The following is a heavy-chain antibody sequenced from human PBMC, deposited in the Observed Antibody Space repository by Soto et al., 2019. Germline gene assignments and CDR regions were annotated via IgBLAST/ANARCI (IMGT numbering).Heavy chain of an antibody. V-gene: IGHV4-59*01. Sequence: QVQLQESGPGLVKPSETLSLTCSVSGGSISAYYWSWIRQSPEKGLEYIAYSSYGGITNLNGALNGRVTMSIDASKNQFSLKAASLTAADTAVYYCARARKGTYITGGFDSWGQGTLVTVSS. J-gene: IGHJ4*02. CDR1: GGSISAYY. D-gene: IGHD3-3*01. CDR3: ARARKGTYITGGFDS. CDR2: SSYGGIT.